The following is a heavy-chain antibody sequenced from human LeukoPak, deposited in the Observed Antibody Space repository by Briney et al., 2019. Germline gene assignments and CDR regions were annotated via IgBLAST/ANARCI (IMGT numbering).Heavy chain of an antibody. CDR3: AGNMVRGVYNYYYYYGMDV. V-gene: IGHV1-8*01. CDR2: MNPNSGNT. Sequence: ASVKVSCKASGYTFTSYDINWVRQATGQGLEWMGWMNPNSGNTGYAQKFQGRVTMTRNTSISTAYMELSSLRSEDTAVYYCAGNMVRGVYNYYYYYGMDVWGQGTTVTVSS. J-gene: IGHJ6*02. D-gene: IGHD3-10*01. CDR1: GYTFTSYD.